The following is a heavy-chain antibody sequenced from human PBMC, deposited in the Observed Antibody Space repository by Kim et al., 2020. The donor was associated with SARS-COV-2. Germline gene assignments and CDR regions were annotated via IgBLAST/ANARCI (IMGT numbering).Heavy chain of an antibody. CDR1: GFTFSSYA. J-gene: IGHJ4*01. CDR2: ISYDGSNK. D-gene: IGHD3-10*01. Sequence: GGSLRLSCAASGFTFSSYAMHWVRQAPGKGLEWVAVISYDGSNKYYADSVKGRFTISRDNSKNTLYLQMNSLRAEDTAVYYCARANGYYGSGKRGFDYWG. CDR3: ARANGYYGSGKRGFDY. V-gene: IGHV3-30*04.